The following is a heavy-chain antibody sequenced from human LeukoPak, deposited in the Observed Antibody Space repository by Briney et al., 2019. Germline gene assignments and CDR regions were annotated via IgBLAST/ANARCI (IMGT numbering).Heavy chain of an antibody. V-gene: IGHV4-31*03. CDR3: ARLAVAGVSLIFDY. Sequence: TSETLSLTCTVSGGSISSGGYYWSWVRQHPGKGLEWIAYIYYTGSAYYNPSLESRLTITVDTSKNQFSLKLTSVTAADTAVYYCARLAVAGVSLIFDYWGQGTLVTVSS. CDR2: IYYTGSA. J-gene: IGHJ4*02. D-gene: IGHD6-19*01. CDR1: GGSISSGGYY.